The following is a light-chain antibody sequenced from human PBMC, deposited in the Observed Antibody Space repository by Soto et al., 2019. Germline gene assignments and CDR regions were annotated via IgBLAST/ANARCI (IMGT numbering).Light chain of an antibody. CDR2: GAS. Sequence: EVVLTQSPGTLSLSPGERATLSCRASQSVIRNFLAWFQQKPGQGPGQAPRLLIYGASSRATGIPDRFSGSGSGTDFTLTISRLEPEDFAVYFCQQYGSSPLTFGGGTKVEIK. CDR1: QSVIRNF. V-gene: IGKV3-20*01. J-gene: IGKJ4*01. CDR3: QQYGSSPLT.